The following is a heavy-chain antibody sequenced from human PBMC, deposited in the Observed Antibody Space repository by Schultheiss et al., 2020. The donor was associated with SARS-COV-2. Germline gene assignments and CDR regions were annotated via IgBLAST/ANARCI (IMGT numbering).Heavy chain of an antibody. D-gene: IGHD2-21*01. J-gene: IGHJ4*02. V-gene: IGHV4-61*08. CDR3: ARHRGNCGFDY. Sequence: GSLRLSCTVSGGSISSGGYYWSWIRQPPGKGLEWIGYIYYSGSTNYNPSLKSRVTISVDTSKNQFSLKLSSVTAADTAVYYCARHRGNCGFDYWGQGTLVTVSS. CDR2: IYYSGST. CDR1: GGSISSGGYY.